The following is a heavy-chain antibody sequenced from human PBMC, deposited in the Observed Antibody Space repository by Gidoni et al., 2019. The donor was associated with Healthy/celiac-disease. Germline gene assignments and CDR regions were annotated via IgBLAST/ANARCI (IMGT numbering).Heavy chain of an antibody. CDR3: AKDRWGGYSSGWYSLGAFDI. V-gene: IGHV3-9*01. Sequence: EVQLVESGGGLVQPGRSLRLSCAASGFTFDDDAMTWVRQATGKGLEWVSGISWDSCSIGYADSVKGRFSISSDNAKNSLYLQMNSLRAEDTALYYCAKDRWGGYSSGWYSLGAFDIWGQGTMVTVSS. D-gene: IGHD6-19*01. CDR2: ISWDSCSI. J-gene: IGHJ3*02. CDR1: GFTFDDDA.